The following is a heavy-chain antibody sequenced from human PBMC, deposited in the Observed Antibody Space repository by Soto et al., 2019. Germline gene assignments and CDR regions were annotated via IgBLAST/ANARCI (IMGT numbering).Heavy chain of an antibody. D-gene: IGHD1-1*01. CDR1: GFTFSSYA. CDR2: ISYDGSNK. J-gene: IGHJ2*01. CDR3: ARPLLRDVYNWGYFDL. V-gene: IGHV3-30-3*01. Sequence: QVQLVESGGGVVQPGRSLRLSCAASGFTFSSYAMHWVRQVPGKGLEWVAVISYDGSNKYYADSVKGRFTISRDNSKNPLYLQMNSLRAEDTAVYYGARPLLRDVYNWGYFDLWGRGTLVTVSS.